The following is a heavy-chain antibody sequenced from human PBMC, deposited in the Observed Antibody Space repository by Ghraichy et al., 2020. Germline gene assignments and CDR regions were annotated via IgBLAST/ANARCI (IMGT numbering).Heavy chain of an antibody. V-gene: IGHV3-23*01. CDR2: INGGGDKT. CDR1: GFTFASVD. Sequence: LNISCEASGFTFASVDMNWFRQAPGRGPEWVSNINGGGDKTYYAESVKGRFTISRDNSKNTLLLEMNSLRVEDTAVYYCAGDPNWAYGYWGQGTLVTVSS. CDR3: AGDPNWAYGY. D-gene: IGHD7-27*01. J-gene: IGHJ4*02.